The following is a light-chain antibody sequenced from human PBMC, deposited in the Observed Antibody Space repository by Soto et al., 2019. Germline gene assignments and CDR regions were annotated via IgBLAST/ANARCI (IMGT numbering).Light chain of an antibody. Sequence: QSALTQPASVSGSPGQSITISCTGTSSDVGGYNYVSWYQHHPGKAPKLMIYEVSDRPSGVSNRFSGSKSGNTASLTISGLRSEDEADYFCTAWDDSLRGWMFGGGTKLTVL. CDR1: SSDVGGYNY. CDR2: EVS. CDR3: TAWDDSLRGWM. V-gene: IGLV2-14*01. J-gene: IGLJ3*02.